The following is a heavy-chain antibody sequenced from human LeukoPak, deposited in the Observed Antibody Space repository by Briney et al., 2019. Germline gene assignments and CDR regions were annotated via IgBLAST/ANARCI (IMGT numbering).Heavy chain of an antibody. D-gene: IGHD6-19*01. Sequence: SETLSLTCAVYGGSFSGYYWSWTRQPPGKGLEWIGEINHSGSTNYNPSLKSRVTISVDTSKNQFSLKLSSVTAADTAVYYCARGRHSSGWYGYWGQGTLVTVSS. J-gene: IGHJ4*02. CDR2: INHSGST. CDR1: GGSFSGYY. V-gene: IGHV4-34*01. CDR3: ARGRHSSGWYGY.